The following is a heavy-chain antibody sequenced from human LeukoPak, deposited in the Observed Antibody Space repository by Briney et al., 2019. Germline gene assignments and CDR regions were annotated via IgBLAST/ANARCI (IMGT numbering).Heavy chain of an antibody. J-gene: IGHJ5*02. CDR3: ARDLVAAARFDP. V-gene: IGHV1-8*02. CDR1: GYTLTSYG. CDR2: MNPNSGNT. Sequence: ASVKVSCKASGYTLTSYGISWVRQATGQGLEWMGWMNPNSGNTGYAQKFQGRVTMTRNTSISTAYMELSSLRSEDTAVYYCARDLVAAARFDPWGQGTLVTVSS. D-gene: IGHD6-13*01.